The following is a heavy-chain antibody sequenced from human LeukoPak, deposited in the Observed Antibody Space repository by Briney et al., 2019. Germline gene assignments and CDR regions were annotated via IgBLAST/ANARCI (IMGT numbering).Heavy chain of an antibody. CDR2: IYSGGST. D-gene: IGHD5-24*01. CDR3: ARLDTILGWVFDY. CDR1: GFPFSSYW. Sequence: PGGSLRLSCAASGFPFSSYWMSWVRQAPGKGLEWVSVIYSGGSTYYADSVKGRFTISRDNSKNTLYLQMNSLRAEDTAVYYCARLDTILGWVFDYWGQGALVTVSS. J-gene: IGHJ4*02. V-gene: IGHV3-66*01.